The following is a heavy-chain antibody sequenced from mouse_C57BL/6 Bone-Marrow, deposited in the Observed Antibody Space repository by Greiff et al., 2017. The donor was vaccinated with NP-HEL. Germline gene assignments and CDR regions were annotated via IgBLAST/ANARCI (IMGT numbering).Heavy chain of an antibody. CDR3: ARSYYYGSSYSY. D-gene: IGHD1-1*01. CDR2: IYPGSGNT. Sequence: QVQLHQSGPELVKPGASVKISCKASGYSFTSYYIHWVKQRPGQGLEWIGWIYPGSGNTKYNEKFKGKATLTADTSSSTAYMQLSSRTSEDSAVYYCARSYYYGSSYSYWGQGTLVTVSA. V-gene: IGHV1-66*01. J-gene: IGHJ3*01. CDR1: GYSFTSYY.